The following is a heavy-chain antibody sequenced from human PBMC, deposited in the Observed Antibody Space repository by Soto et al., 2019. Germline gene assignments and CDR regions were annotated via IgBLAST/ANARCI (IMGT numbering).Heavy chain of an antibody. Sequence: EVQLLESGGGLVQPGGSLRLSCAASGFTFSSYAMSWVRQAPGKGLEWVSAISGSGGSTYYADSVKGRFTISRDNSKNTLYLQMNSLRAEDTAVYYCASWGGSGSYYMNYYGMDVWGQGTTVTVSS. CDR1: GFTFSSYA. J-gene: IGHJ6*02. D-gene: IGHD3-10*01. CDR2: ISGSGGST. V-gene: IGHV3-23*01. CDR3: ASWGGSGSYYMNYYGMDV.